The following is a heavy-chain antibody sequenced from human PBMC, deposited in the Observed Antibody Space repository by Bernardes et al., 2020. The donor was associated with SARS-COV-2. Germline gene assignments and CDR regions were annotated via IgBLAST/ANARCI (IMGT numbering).Heavy chain of an antibody. J-gene: IGHJ5*02. V-gene: IGHV3-53*01. CDR1: GSTVSSNY. CDR2: IYSGGST. CDR3: AREGRAAAGVNWFDP. Sequence: GGSLRPSCAASGSTVSSNYMTWVRQAPGKGLEWVSLIYSGGSTYYADSVKGRFTISKDDSKNTLYLQMNSLRADDTAVYYCAREGRAAAGVNWFDPWGQGTLVTVSS. D-gene: IGHD6-13*01.